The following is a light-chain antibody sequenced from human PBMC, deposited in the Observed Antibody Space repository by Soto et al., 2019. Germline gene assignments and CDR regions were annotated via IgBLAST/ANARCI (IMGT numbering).Light chain of an antibody. CDR1: SSDVGDYNY. CDR2: GVT. J-gene: IGLJ2*01. V-gene: IGLV2-14*01. Sequence: ALTQPASVSGSPGQSITISCTGTSSDVGDYNYVSWYLQHPGKAPKLIIYGVTNRPSGISNRFSGSKSGNTASLTISGLQAEDEADYYCSSYTGTNTLVFGGGTKLTVL. CDR3: SSYTGTNTLV.